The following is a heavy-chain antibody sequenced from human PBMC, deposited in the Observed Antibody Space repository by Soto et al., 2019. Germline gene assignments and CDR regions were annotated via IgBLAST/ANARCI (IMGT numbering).Heavy chain of an antibody. D-gene: IGHD1-26*01. V-gene: IGHV3-23*01. CDR2: ISGSGGST. CDR3: ATSVSYFPIYSFDY. J-gene: IGHJ4*02. CDR1: GFTFSSYS. Sequence: RVSLRLSFAASGFTFSSYSMSWVRQAPGKGLEWVSAISGSGGSTYYADSVKGRFTISRDNSKNTPYLQMNSLRSEDTAVYYCATSVSYFPIYSFDYWGQGTLFTVTS.